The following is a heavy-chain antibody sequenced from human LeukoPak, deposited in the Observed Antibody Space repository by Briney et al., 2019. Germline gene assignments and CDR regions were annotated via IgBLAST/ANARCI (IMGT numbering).Heavy chain of an antibody. CDR1: GYTFTSYY. J-gene: IGHJ4*02. CDR3: ARAYYYDSSGYIPLGY. V-gene: IGHV1-46*01. D-gene: IGHD3-22*01. Sequence: ASVKVSCKASGYTFTSYYMHWVRQAPGQGLEWMGIINPSGGSTSYAQKFQGRVTMTRDTSTSTVYMELSSLRSEDTAVYYCARAYYYDSSGYIPLGYWGQGTLVTVSS. CDR2: INPSGGST.